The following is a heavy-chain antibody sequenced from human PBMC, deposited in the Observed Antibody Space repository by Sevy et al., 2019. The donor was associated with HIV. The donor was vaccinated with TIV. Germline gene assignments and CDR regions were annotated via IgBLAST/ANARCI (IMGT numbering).Heavy chain of an antibody. CDR3: ASRRVYCSGGSCWGHAFDI. J-gene: IGHJ3*02. CDR2: INPSGGST. V-gene: IGHV1-46*01. Sequence: VSVKVSCKASGYTFTSYYMHWVRQAPGQGLEWMGIINPSGGSTSYAQKFQGRVTMTRDTSTSPVYRELRSLRSEDTAVYYCASRRVYCSGGSCWGHAFDIWGQGTMVTVSS. CDR1: GYTFTSYY. D-gene: IGHD2-15*01.